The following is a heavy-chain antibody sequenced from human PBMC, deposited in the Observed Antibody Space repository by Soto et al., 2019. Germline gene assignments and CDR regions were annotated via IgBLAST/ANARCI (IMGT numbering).Heavy chain of an antibody. CDR1: GGTFSSYA. V-gene: IGHV1-69*13. J-gene: IGHJ6*02. CDR2: IIPIFGTA. Sequence: ASVKVSCKASGGTFSSYAISWVRQAPGQGLEWMGGIIPIFGTANYAQKFQGRVTITADESTSTAYMELSSLRSEDTAVYYCASGNSGWYVSRYHYYGMDAWGQGTTVTAP. D-gene: IGHD6-19*01. CDR3: ASGNSGWYVSRYHYYGMDA.